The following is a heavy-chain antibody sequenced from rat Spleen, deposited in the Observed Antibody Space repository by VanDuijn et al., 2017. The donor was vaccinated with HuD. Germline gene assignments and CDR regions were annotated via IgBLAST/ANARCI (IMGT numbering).Heavy chain of an antibody. CDR2: IIYDGSST. CDR1: GFTFSDYA. V-gene: IGHV5S10*01. D-gene: IGHD1-2*01. Sequence: EVQLVESGGGLVQPGNSLKLSCAASGFTFSDYALAWVRQSPKMGLEWVATIIYDGSSTYYRDSVKGRFTISRDNAKSTLYLQMDSLRSPDTATYYCATHSYYSSYIHYWYFDFWGPGTMVTVSS. J-gene: IGHJ1*01. CDR3: ATHSYYSSYIHYWYFDF.